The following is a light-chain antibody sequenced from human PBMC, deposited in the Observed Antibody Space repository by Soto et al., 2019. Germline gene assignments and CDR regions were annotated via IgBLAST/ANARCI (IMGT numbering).Light chain of an antibody. V-gene: IGLV2-8*01. CDR2: EVS. CDR1: SSDVGGYNY. J-gene: IGLJ1*01. CDR3: SSSAGSNNFGV. Sequence: QSVLTQPPSASGSPGQSVTISCTGTSSDVGGYNYVSWYQQHPGKAPKLMIYEVSKRPSGVPDRFSGSKSGNTASLTVSGLQAEDEADYYCSSSAGSNNFGVFGTRTRSPS.